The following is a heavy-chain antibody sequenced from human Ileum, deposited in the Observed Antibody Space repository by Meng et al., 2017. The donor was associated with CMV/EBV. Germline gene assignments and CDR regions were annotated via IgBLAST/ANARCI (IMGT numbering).Heavy chain of an antibody. CDR1: GFTFSSYA. Sequence: GESLKISCAASGFTFSSYAMSWVRQAPGKGLEWVSAISGSGGSTYYADSVKGRFTISRDNSKNTPYLQMNSLRAEDTAVYYCAKDLGYDILTGYYRGGHYYYGMDVWGQGTTVTVSS. CDR3: AKDLGYDILTGYYRGGHYYYGMDV. J-gene: IGHJ6*02. D-gene: IGHD3-9*01. V-gene: IGHV3-23*01. CDR2: ISGSGGST.